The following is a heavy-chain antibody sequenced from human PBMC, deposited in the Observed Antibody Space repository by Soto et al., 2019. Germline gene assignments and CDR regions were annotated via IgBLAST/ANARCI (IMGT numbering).Heavy chain of an antibody. V-gene: IGHV2-5*02. CDR3: AHSSSSCFDY. Sequence: SCPSLGKPPHTLPLTRTFSGVSPPTSGGGVGWVRQPPGKALEWLALIYWDDDKRYSPSLKSRLTITKDTSKNQVVLTMTNMDPVDTATYYCAHSSSSCFDYWGQGTLVTVSS. D-gene: IGHD6-6*01. CDR2: IYWDDDK. CDR1: GVSPPTSGGG. J-gene: IGHJ4*02.